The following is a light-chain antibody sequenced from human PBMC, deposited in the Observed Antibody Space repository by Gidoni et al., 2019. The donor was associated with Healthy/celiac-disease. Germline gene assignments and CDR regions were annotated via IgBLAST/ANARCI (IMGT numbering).Light chain of an antibody. CDR1: SSDVGCYNY. CDR2: DVN. V-gene: IGLV2-14*03. J-gene: IGLJ2*01. CDR3: SSYTSSSNVV. Sequence: QSALTQPASVSGSPGQSITISCTGSSSDVGCYNYVSWYQQHPGKGPKLIIYDVNNRPSGVSNRFSGSKSGNTASLTIAGLQAEDEADYYCSSYTSSSNVVFGGGTKLTVL.